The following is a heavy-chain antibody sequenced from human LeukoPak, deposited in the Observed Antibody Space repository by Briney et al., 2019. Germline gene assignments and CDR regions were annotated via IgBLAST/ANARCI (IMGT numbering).Heavy chain of an antibody. J-gene: IGHJ4*02. D-gene: IGHD6-13*01. CDR1: GFTFSSYA. Sequence: GGSLRLSCAASGFTFSSYAMTWVRQAPGKGLEWVSAIGDSGGNIYYADSVKGRFTISRDNFKNTLYLQMNSLRGEDTAVYYCAKDLGSSWSLGYFDYWGQGTLVTVSS. V-gene: IGHV3-23*01. CDR3: AKDLGSSWSLGYFDY. CDR2: IGDSGGNI.